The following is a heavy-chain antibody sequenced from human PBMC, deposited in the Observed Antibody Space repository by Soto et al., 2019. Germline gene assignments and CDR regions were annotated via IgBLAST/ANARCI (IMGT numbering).Heavy chain of an antibody. Sequence: ASVKVSCKASGYTFTGYYMHWVRQAPGQGLEWMGWFNPDSGGTNYAQKFQGRVTMTRDTSISTAYMELSGLRSDDTAVYFCARDFRYCSRTTCYGGGGCSNCCRHDNYTLSTPGPSPVTAAPSPRSDQH. CDR2: FNPDSGGT. CDR3: ARDFRYCSRTTCYGGGGCSNCCRHDNYTLSTPGPSPVTAAPSPRSDQH. CDR1: GYTFTGYY. D-gene: IGHD2-2*01. V-gene: IGHV1-2*02. J-gene: IGHJ1*01.